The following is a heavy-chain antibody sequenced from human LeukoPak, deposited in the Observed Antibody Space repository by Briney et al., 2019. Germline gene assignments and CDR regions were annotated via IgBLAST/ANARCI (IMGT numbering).Heavy chain of an antibody. CDR1: GFTFSDYY. Sequence: GGSLRLSCAASGFTFSDYYMSWIRQAPGKGLEWVSAISGSGGSTYYADSVKGRFTISRDNSKNTLYLQMNSLRAEDTAVYYCAKEASYCSSTSCPNWFDPWGQGTLVTASS. D-gene: IGHD2-2*01. J-gene: IGHJ5*02. CDR2: ISGSGGST. V-gene: IGHV3-23*01. CDR3: AKEASYCSSTSCPNWFDP.